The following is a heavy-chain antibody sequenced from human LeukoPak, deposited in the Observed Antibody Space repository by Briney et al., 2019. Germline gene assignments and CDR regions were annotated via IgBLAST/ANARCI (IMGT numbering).Heavy chain of an antibody. CDR2: VSSSGNTI. J-gene: IGHJ4*02. D-gene: IGHD3-16*01. CDR1: GFTLSSYG. Sequence: GGSLRLSCAASGFTLSSYGMNWVRQAPGKGLEWVSYVSSSGNTIYYADSVKGRFTISRDNAKNSLYLQMNSLRAEDTAVYYCANWPGGTFDYWGQGTLVTVSS. V-gene: IGHV3-48*04. CDR3: ANWPGGTFDY.